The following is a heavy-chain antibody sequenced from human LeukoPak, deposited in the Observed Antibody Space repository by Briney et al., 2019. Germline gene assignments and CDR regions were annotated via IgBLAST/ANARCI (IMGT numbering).Heavy chain of an antibody. CDR1: GYSFTSYW. CDR3: ASHMLGSRWSCVY. D-gene: IGHD6-13*01. CDR2: IEPSDSYT. V-gene: IGHV5-10-1*01. J-gene: IGHJ4*02. Sequence: GESLKISCKGFGYSFTSYWISWVGQIPGKGLEWMGRIEPSDSYTNYSPSFQGHVTISADKTFSPAYLQWNRLKSSDTAMYYCASHMLGSRWSCVYWGQGTLVTVSS.